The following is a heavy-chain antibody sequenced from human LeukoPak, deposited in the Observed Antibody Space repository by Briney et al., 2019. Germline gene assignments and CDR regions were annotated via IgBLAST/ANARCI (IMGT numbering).Heavy chain of an antibody. J-gene: IGHJ4*02. CDR3: ARADCSSTSCYPAY. CDR1: GGSISSHY. V-gene: IGHV4-59*11. D-gene: IGHD2-2*01. Sequence: SEILSLTCTVSGGSISSHYWSWIRQPPGKGLEWSGYIYYSGRTNYNPSLKSRVTISVDTSKNQFSLKLSSVTAADTAVYYRARADCSSTSCYPAYWGQGTLVTVSS. CDR2: IYYSGRT.